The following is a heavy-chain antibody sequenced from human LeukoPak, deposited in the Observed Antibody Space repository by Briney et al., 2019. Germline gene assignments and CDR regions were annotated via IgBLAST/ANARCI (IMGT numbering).Heavy chain of an antibody. CDR1: GYTFTGYY. V-gene: IGHV1-2*02. J-gene: IGHJ4*02. D-gene: IGHD3-22*01. CDR2: INPNSGGT. Sequence: ASVKVSCKASGYTFTGYYMHWVRQAPGQGLEWMGWINPNSGGTNYAQKFQGRVIMTRDMSISTAYMELSRLRSDDTAVYYCARATDSSGYFFDYWGQGTLVTVSS. CDR3: ARATDSSGYFFDY.